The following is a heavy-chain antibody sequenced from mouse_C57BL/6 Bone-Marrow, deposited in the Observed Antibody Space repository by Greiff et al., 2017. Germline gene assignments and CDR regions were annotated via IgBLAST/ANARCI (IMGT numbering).Heavy chain of an antibody. V-gene: IGHV1-54*01. CDR1: GYAFTNYL. D-gene: IGHD4-1*01. J-gene: IGHJ3*01. CDR2: INPGSGGT. CDR3: ARSKYWDSWFAY. Sequence: QVQLKQSGAELVRPGTSVKVSCKASGYAFTNYLIEWVKQRPGQGLEWIGVINPGSGGTHYNEKFKGKATLTADKSSSTAYMQLSSLTSEDSAVYFCARSKYWDSWFAYWGQGTLVTVSA.